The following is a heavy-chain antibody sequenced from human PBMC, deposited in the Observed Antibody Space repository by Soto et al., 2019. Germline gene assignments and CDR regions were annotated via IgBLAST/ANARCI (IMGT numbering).Heavy chain of an antibody. J-gene: IGHJ5*02. V-gene: IGHV4-31*03. Sequence: QVQLQESGPGLVKPSQTLSLTCTVSGGSISSGGYYWSWIRQHPGKGLEWIGYIYYSGSTYYNPSLKSRVTLSVDTSKNQFSLKLSSVTAADTAVYYCASGDSGYYDSSGYSSSWGQGTLVTVSS. CDR2: IYYSGST. D-gene: IGHD3-22*01. CDR3: ASGDSGYYDSSGYSSS. CDR1: GGSISSGGYY.